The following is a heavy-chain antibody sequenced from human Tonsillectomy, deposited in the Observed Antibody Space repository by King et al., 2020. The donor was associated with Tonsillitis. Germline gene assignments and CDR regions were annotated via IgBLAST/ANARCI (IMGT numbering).Heavy chain of an antibody. D-gene: IGHD3-22*01. J-gene: IGHJ6*02. Sequence: QLVQSGGGLVKPGGSLRLSCAASGFTFSDAWMSWVRQTPGKGLEWVGRIKRKTDGGTTDYAAPVKGRFTISRDDSKNTLYLQMNSQKTQDTAVYYCTTAAYDSSAYYYYYYYGMDVWGQGTTVTVSS. CDR2: IKRKTDGGTT. CDR3: TTAAYDSSAYYYYYYYGMDV. CDR1: GFTFSDAW. V-gene: IGHV3-15*01.